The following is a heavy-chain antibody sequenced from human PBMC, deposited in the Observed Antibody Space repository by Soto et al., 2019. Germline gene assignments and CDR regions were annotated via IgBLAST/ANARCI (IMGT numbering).Heavy chain of an antibody. D-gene: IGHD6-19*01. CDR3: ARSVAGPDY. CDR2: INHSGST. V-gene: IGHV4-34*01. J-gene: IGHJ4*02. Sequence: QVHLQQWGAGLLKPSETLSLTCRVYGVSFSAYYWSWIRQPPGEGLEWIGEINHSGSTNYNPSLKSLVTISIDTSKNPVSLMLTSVTAADTAVYYCARSVAGPDYWGQGTLVTVSS. CDR1: GVSFSAYY.